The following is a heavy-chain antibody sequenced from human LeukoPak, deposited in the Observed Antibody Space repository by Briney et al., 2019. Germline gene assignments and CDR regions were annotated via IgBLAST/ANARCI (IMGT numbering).Heavy chain of an antibody. D-gene: IGHD3-9*01. CDR3: ARDSYDILTGYYPSPKYFLDY. CDR1: GYTFTSYD. CDR2: MNPNSGNT. V-gene: IGHV1-8*01. J-gene: IGHJ4*02. Sequence: GASVKVSCKASGYTFTSYDINWVRQATGQGLEWMGWMNPNSGNTGYAQKFQGRVTMTRDTSTSTVNMELSSLGSEDTAVYFCARDSYDILTGYYPSPKYFLDYWGQGTLVTVSS.